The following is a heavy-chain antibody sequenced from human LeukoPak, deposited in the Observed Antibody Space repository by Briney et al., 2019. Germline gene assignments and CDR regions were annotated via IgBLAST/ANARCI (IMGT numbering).Heavy chain of an antibody. CDR2: ISWNSGSI. CDR1: GFTFDDYA. CDR3: AKVPDYDAFDI. Sequence: GGSLRLSCAASGFTFDDYAMHWVRHAPGKGLEWVSGISWNSGSIGYADSVKGRFTISRDNAKNSLYLQMNSLRAEDTALYYCAKVPDYDAFDIWGQGTMVTVSS. D-gene: IGHD5-12*01. J-gene: IGHJ3*02. V-gene: IGHV3-9*01.